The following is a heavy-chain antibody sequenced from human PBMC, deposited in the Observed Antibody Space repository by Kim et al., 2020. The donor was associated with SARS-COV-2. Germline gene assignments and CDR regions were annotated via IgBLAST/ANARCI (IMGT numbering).Heavy chain of an antibody. CDR3: AKHSSDYHVGAFDM. CDR2: INNDGSST. V-gene: IGHV3-74*01. Sequence: GGSLRLSCAASGFTFSNYWMHWVRQTPGKGLVWVARINNDGSSTRYADSVKGRFTISRDNAKNTLYVQMNTLRAEDTAVYYCAKHSSDYHVGAFDMWGQGTMVTVSS. CDR1: GFTFSNYW. D-gene: IGHD3-22*01. J-gene: IGHJ3*02.